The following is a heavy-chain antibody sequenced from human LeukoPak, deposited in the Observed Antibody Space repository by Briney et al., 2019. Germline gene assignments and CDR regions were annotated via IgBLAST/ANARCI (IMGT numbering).Heavy chain of an antibody. J-gene: IGHJ3*02. Sequence: KTSETLSLTCAVYGGSFSGYYWSWIRQPPGKGLEWIGEINHSGSTNYNPSLKSRVTISVDTSKNQFSLKLSSVTAADTAVYYCATNDILTGYYIEAFDIWGQGTMVTVSS. D-gene: IGHD3-9*01. CDR2: INHSGST. CDR3: ATNDILTGYYIEAFDI. V-gene: IGHV4-34*01. CDR1: GGSFSGYY.